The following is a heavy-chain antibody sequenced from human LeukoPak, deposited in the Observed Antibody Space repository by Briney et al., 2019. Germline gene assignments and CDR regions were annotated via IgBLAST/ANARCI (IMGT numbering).Heavy chain of an antibody. CDR1: GFTFSSYA. J-gene: IGHJ4*02. V-gene: IGHV3-30-3*01. Sequence: GRSLRLSCAASGFTFSSYAMYWVRQAPGKGLEWVAFISYGVTNKDYADSVKGRFTISRDNSKNTLYLQMNSLRAEDTAVYYCVGAAAALFDYWGQGTLVTVSS. CDR3: VGAAAALFDY. D-gene: IGHD6-13*01. CDR2: ISYGVTNK.